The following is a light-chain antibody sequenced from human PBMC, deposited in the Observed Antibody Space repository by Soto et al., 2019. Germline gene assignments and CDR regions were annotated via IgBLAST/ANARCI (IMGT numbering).Light chain of an antibody. CDR2: DAS. CDR3: QQYDHPPYT. Sequence: IQMTQSPSSLSVSVGDRVTITCRASQDIRNDLGWYQQKPGKAPKLLIYDASNLERGVPSRFSGSGSGTDFSLTVDSLQPEDTATYYCQQYDHPPYTFGQGTKLEIK. V-gene: IGKV1-33*01. J-gene: IGKJ2*01. CDR1: QDIRND.